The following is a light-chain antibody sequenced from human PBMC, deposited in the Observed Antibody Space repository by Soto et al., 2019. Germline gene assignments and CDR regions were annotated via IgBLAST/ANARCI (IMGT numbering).Light chain of an antibody. Sequence: QSVLTQPASVSGSPGQSITISCTGSSSDVGGYDYVSWYQQHPGKAPKLIIFDVTNRPSGISTPYSGSKFGNTASLTISGLQAEDEADYYCSSYTNSNTLVFGGGTKLTVL. CDR1: SSDVGGYDY. CDR2: DVT. J-gene: IGLJ2*01. CDR3: SSYTNSNTLV. V-gene: IGLV2-14*03.